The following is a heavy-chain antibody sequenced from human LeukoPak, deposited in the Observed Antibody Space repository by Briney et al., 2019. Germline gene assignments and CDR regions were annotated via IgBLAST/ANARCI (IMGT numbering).Heavy chain of an antibody. J-gene: IGHJ4*02. V-gene: IGHV3-30*04. D-gene: IGHD1-7*01. Sequence: GGSLRLSCAASGFTFSGYAMHWVRQAPGKGLEWVAVISYDGTNKYYADSVKGRFTISRDNSKNTLYLQMNSLRVEDTAVYYCARAELLSLDYWGQGTLVTVSS. CDR3: ARAELLSLDY. CDR1: GFTFSGYA. CDR2: ISYDGTNK.